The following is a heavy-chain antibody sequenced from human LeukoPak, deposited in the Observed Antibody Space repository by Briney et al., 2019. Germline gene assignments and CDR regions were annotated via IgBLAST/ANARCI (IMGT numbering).Heavy chain of an antibody. V-gene: IGHV3-21*01. J-gene: IGHJ5*02. CDR2: INGGSAYI. CDR1: GFTFSAYA. Sequence: PGEFLRLSCVASGFTFSAYAMNWVRQAPGKGLEWVSSINGGSAYIYYADSVRGRFTISRDNAKNSLYLQMNSLRAEDTAVYYCARDRLGGGILEDGPYNWFDPWGQGTLVTVSS. D-gene: IGHD3-16*02. CDR3: ARDRLGGGILEDGPYNWFDP.